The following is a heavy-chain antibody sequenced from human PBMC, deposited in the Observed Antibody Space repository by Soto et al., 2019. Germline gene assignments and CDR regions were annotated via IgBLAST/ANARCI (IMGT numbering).Heavy chain of an antibody. CDR1: GYSFTSYW. D-gene: IGHD2-2*01. CDR2: IDPSDSYT. CDR3: ATGYCSSTSCHYYYYGMDV. J-gene: IGHJ6*02. V-gene: IGHV5-10-1*01. Sequence: PGESLKISCKGSGYSFTSYWISWVRQMPGKGLKWMGRIDPSDSYTNYSPSFQGHVTISADKSISTAYLQWSSLKASDTAMYYCATGYCSSTSCHYYYYGMDVWGQGTTVTVSS.